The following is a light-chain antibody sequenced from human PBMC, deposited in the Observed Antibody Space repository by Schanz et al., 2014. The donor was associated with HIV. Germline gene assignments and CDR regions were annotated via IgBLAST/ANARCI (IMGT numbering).Light chain of an antibody. CDR2: GAS. Sequence: EIVLTQSPGTLSLSPGERATLSCRTSQSISNNLAWYQQKPGQAPRLLIFGASNRAAGISDRFSGTGSGTDFTLTISRLEPEDFAVYYCQYYGSPPWTFGQGTKVEVK. CDR1: QSISNN. V-gene: IGKV3-20*01. J-gene: IGKJ1*01. CDR3: QYYGSPPWT.